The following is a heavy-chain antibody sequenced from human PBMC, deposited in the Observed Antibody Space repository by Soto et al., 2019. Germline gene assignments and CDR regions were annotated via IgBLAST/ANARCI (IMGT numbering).Heavy chain of an antibody. CDR2: ISAYNGNT. V-gene: IGHV1-18*04. CDR1: GYTFTSYG. CDR3: ARDSCSGGSCYLAHGMDV. Sequence: ASVKVSCKASGYTFTSYGISWVRQAPGQGLEWMGWISAYNGNTNYAQKLQGRVTMTTDTSTSTAYMELRSLRSDDTAVYYCARDSCSGGSCYLAHGMDVRGQGTTVTVSS. J-gene: IGHJ6*02. D-gene: IGHD2-15*01.